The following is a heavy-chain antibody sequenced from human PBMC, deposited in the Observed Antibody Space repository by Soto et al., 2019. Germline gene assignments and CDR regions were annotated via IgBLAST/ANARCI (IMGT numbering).Heavy chain of an antibody. Sequence: SETLSLTCTVSGGSISSYYWSWIRQPAGKGLEYIGRMYTGGSTNYNPSLKSRVTVSIDTSKNQFSLKLSSVTAADTAVYYCASAYSSGRSTGVYYFDYWGQGTLVTVSS. CDR3: ASAYSSGRSTGVYYFDY. D-gene: IGHD6-19*01. V-gene: IGHV4-4*07. CDR2: MYTGGST. CDR1: GGSISSYY. J-gene: IGHJ4*02.